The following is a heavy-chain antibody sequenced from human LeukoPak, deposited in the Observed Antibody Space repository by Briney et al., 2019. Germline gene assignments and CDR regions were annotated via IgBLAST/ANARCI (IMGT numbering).Heavy chain of an antibody. D-gene: IGHD4-17*01. V-gene: IGHV4-59*01. CDR3: AREDAQTTVPEGMDV. Sequence: KPSETLSLTCSVSGGSISSYYWSWIRQLPGKGLEWIGYIYYTGTTNYNPSLRSRVTISVDTSRNQFSLRLSSVTAADTAVYYCAREDAQTTVPEGMDVWGHGTTVIVSS. CDR1: GGSISSYY. J-gene: IGHJ6*02. CDR2: IYYTGTT.